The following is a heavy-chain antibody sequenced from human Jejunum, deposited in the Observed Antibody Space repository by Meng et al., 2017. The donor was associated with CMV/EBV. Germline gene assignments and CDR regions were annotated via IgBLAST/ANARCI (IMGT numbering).Heavy chain of an antibody. CDR2: MYYDGSQ. Sequence: SGGSLSSSSNYWGWVRQPPGKGLEWIGNMYYDGSQYYNPSLKSRVSIFADLSRNQFSLRLASVGAADTAMYYCAFMRGQPRRNYFDFWGPGTLVTVSS. CDR3: AFMRGQPRRNYFDF. J-gene: IGHJ5*01. D-gene: IGHD1-14*01. V-gene: IGHV4-39*07. CDR1: GGSLSSSSNY.